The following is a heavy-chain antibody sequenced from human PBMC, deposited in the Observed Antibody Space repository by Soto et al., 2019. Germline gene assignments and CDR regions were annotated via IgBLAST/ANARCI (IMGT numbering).Heavy chain of an antibody. Sequence: SETLSLTCTVSGGSVSSGSYYWSWIRQPPGKGLEWIGYIYYSGSTNYNPSLKSRVTISVDTSKNQFSLKLSSVTAADTAVYYCARVSRVGWAVCCWLDRWGQGTLVTVSS. CDR2: IYYSGST. CDR1: GGSVSSGSYY. D-gene: IGHD1-26*01. V-gene: IGHV4-61*01. CDR3: ARVSRVGWAVCCWLDR. J-gene: IGHJ5*02.